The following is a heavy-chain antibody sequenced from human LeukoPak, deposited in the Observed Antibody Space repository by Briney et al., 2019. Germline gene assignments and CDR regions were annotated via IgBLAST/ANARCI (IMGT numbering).Heavy chain of an antibody. CDR2: INHSGST. CDR1: GGSFSGYY. CDR3: ARGRRNYYDSSGYLRP. D-gene: IGHD3-22*01. J-gene: IGHJ5*02. Sequence: SETLSLTCAFYGGSFSGYYWSWIRQPPGKGLEWIGEINHSGSTNYNPSLKSRVTISVDTSKNQFSLKLSSVTAADTAVYYCARGRRNYYDSSGYLRPWGQGTLVTVSS. V-gene: IGHV4-34*01.